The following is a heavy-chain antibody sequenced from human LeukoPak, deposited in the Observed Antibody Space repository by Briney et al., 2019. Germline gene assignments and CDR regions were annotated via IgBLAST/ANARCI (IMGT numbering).Heavy chain of an antibody. D-gene: IGHD2-15*01. CDR1: GFTFSSYG. Sequence: GGYLRLSCAASGFTFSSYGMHWVRQAPGKGLEWVAVIWYDGSNKYYADSVKGRFTISRDNSKNTLYLQMNSLRAEDTAVYYCARDSLGGYCSGGSCYLDYWGQGTLVTVSS. CDR3: ARDSLGGYCSGGSCYLDY. V-gene: IGHV3-33*01. CDR2: IWYDGSNK. J-gene: IGHJ4*02.